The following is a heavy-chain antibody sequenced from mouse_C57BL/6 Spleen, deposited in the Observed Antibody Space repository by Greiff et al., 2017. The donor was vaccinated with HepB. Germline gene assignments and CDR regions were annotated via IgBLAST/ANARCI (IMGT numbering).Heavy chain of an antibody. CDR1: GFTFSSYG. CDR3: ARQSSSYYFDY. Sequence: EVKLQESGGDLVKPGGSLKLSCAASGFTFSSYGMSWVRQTPDKRLEWVATISSGGSYTYYPDSVKGRFTISRDNAKNTLYLQMSSLKSEDTAMYYCARQSSSYYFDYWGQGTTLTVSS. CDR2: ISSGGSYT. J-gene: IGHJ2*01. D-gene: IGHD1-1*01. V-gene: IGHV5-6*01.